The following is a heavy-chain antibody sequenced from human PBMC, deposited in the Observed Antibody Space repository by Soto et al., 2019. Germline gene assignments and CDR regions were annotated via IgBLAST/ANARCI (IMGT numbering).Heavy chain of an antibody. CDR3: AKDHLVLVPAATNGMDV. CDR2: ISGSGGST. CDR1: GFTFSNYA. Sequence: GGSLRLSCAASGFTFSNYAVTWVRQAPGKGLEWVSTISGSGGSTYYADSVKGRFTISRDNSKNTLYLQMNSLRAEDTAVYYCAKDHLVLVPAATNGMDVWGQGTTVTVSS. J-gene: IGHJ6*02. V-gene: IGHV3-23*01. D-gene: IGHD2-2*01.